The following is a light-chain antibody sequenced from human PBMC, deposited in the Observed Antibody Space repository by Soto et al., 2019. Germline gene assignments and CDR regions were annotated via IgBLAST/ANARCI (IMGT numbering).Light chain of an antibody. V-gene: IGLV1-51*01. Sequence: QSVLTQPPSASAAPGQRVTISCSGTISNIGDNHVSWYQQVPGKAPKLLISDNNKRPSGIPDRFSGSRSGTSATLAITGLQTGDEADYICGTGDATTGGVLFDGGTKLTVL. J-gene: IGLJ2*01. CDR2: DNN. CDR3: GTGDATTGGVL. CDR1: ISNIGDNH.